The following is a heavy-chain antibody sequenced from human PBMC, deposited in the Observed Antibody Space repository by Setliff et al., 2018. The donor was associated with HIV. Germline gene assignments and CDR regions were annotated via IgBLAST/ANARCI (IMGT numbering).Heavy chain of an antibody. CDR1: GGSISSYY. D-gene: IGHD3-10*01. V-gene: IGHV4-59*08. CDR2: IYYSGNT. CDR3: ARHHNTMVRGVAYSQH. J-gene: IGHJ1*01. Sequence: SETLSLTCTVSGGSISSYYWSWIRQPPGKGLEWIGYIYYSGNTNYNPSLKSRVTISVDTSKKQFSLKLSSVIAADTAVYYCARHHNTMVRGVAYSQHWGQGTLVTVSS.